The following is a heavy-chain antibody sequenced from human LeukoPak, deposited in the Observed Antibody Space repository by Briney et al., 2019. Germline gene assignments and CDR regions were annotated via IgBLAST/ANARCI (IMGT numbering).Heavy chain of an antibody. Sequence: GGSLRLSCAASGFTFSRHAMHWVRQAPGKGLEWVAVIWYDGSNKYYADSVKGRSTISRDNYNNTLYLQMNSLRADDTAVYYCAKVTDSSGYSPSDYWGQGTLVTVSS. CDR2: IWYDGSNK. V-gene: IGHV3-33*06. D-gene: IGHD3-22*01. CDR3: AKVTDSSGYSPSDY. CDR1: GFTFSRHA. J-gene: IGHJ4*02.